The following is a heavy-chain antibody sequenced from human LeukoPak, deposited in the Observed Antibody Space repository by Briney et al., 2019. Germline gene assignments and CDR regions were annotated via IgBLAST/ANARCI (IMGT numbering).Heavy chain of an antibody. CDR1: GFTFSHYA. D-gene: IGHD1-26*01. CDR3: AKGRRVGVASAFDY. CDR2: ISGSGEKT. Sequence: GGSLRLSCAASGFTFSHYAMTWVRQAPGKGLEWVSSISGSGEKTYLADSLKGRFTISRDNSKNTTFLEMNNLRVEDTALYFCAKGRRVGVASAFDYWGLGTLVSVSS. V-gene: IGHV3-23*01. J-gene: IGHJ4*02.